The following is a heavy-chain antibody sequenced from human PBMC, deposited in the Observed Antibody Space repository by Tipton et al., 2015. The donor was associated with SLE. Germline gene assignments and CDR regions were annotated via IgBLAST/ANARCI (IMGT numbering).Heavy chain of an antibody. J-gene: IGHJ4*02. CDR1: GFTFSSYE. CDR3: ARAADVLRYFDY. D-gene: IGHD3-9*01. CDR2: ISSSGSTT. Sequence: GSLRLSCAASGFTFSSYEMNWVRQAPGKGLEWVSYISSSGSTTYYADSVKGRFTISRDNAKNSLYLQMNSLRAEDTAVYYCARAADVLRYFDYWGQGTLVTVSS. V-gene: IGHV3-48*03.